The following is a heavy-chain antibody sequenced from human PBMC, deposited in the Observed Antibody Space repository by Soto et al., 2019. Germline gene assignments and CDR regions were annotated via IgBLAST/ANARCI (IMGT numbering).Heavy chain of an antibody. J-gene: IGHJ6*02. D-gene: IGHD2-2*01. CDR1: GYTFTSYY. CDR2: INPSGGST. V-gene: IGHV1-46*01. CDR3: ARGYCSSTSCRASYYYGMDV. Sequence: GASVKVSCKASGYTFTSYYMHWVRQAPGQGLEWMGIINPSGGSTGYAQKFQGRVTMTRDTSTSTVYMELSSLRSEDTAVYYCARGYCSSTSCRASYYYGMDVWGQGTTVTVSS.